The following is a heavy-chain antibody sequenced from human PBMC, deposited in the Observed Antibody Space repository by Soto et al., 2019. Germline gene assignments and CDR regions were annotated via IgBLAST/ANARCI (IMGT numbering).Heavy chain of an antibody. CDR2: ISGSGDST. V-gene: IGHV3-23*01. J-gene: IGHJ4*02. Sequence: PGGSLRLSCAASGFTFSSYGMSWVRQAPGKGLEWVSSISGSGDSTYYADSVKGRFTISRDNSKNTLYLQMNSLRAEDTAVYYCAKASAPGGTYFPLWFWGQGTLVTVSS. CDR1: GFTFSSYG. D-gene: IGHD1-26*01. CDR3: AKASAPGGTYFPLWF.